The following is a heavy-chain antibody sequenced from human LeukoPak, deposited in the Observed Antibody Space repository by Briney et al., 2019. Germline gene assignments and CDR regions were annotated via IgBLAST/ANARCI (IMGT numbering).Heavy chain of an antibody. D-gene: IGHD2-21*02. J-gene: IGHJ6*03. Sequence: GGSLRLSCAASGFTFSSYEMNWVRQAPGKGLEWVANIKQDGSEKYYVDSVKGRFTISRDNAKNSLYLQMNSLRAEDTAVYYCARDNIYCGGDCYRNYYYYMDVWGKGTTVTISS. V-gene: IGHV3-7*01. CDR2: IKQDGSEK. CDR1: GFTFSSYE. CDR3: ARDNIYCGGDCYRNYYYYMDV.